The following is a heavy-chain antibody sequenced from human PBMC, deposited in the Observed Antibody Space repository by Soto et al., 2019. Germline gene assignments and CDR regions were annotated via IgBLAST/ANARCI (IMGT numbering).Heavy chain of an antibody. D-gene: IGHD2-15*01. CDR2: IYYSGST. CDR3: ARGRTYCSGGSCYRNFDY. CDR1: GGSISSYY. J-gene: IGHJ4*02. Sequence: KSSETLSLTCTVSGGSISSYYWSWIRQPPGKGLEWIGYIYYSGSTNYNPSLKSRVTISVDTSKNQFSLKLSSVTAADTAVYYCARGRTYCSGGSCYRNFDYWGQGTLVTVSS. V-gene: IGHV4-59*01.